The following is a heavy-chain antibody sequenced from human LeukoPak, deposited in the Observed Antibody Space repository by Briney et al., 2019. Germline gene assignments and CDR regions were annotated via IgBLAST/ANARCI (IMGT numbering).Heavy chain of an antibody. CDR2: MYTSGNT. V-gene: IGHV4-61*02. CDR3: ARHRIGSSWYTMDV. D-gene: IGHD6-13*01. CDR1: GGSISSGGYY. J-gene: IGHJ6*03. Sequence: SETLSLTCTVSGGSISSGGYYWSRIRQPAGKGLEWIGRMYTSGNTNYNPSLKSRATISVDTSKNQFSLKLSSVTAADTAVYYCARHRIGSSWYTMDVWGKGTTVTISS.